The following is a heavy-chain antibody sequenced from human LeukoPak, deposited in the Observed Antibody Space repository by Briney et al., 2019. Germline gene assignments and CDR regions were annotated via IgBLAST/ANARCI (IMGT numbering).Heavy chain of an antibody. D-gene: IGHD3-10*01. V-gene: IGHV1-18*01. CDR2: ISAYNGNT. J-gene: IGHJ4*02. Sequence: ASVKVSCKASGYTFTSYGISWVRQAPGQVLEGMGWISAYNGNTNYAQKLQGRVTMTTDTSTSTAYMELRSLRSDDTAVYYCATDMVRGVIPYFDYWGQGTLVTVSS. CDR3: ATDMVRGVIPYFDY. CDR1: GYTFTSYG.